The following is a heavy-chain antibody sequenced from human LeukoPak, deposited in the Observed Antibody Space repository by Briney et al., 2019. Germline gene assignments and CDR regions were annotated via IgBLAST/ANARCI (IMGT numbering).Heavy chain of an antibody. CDR1: GYTFTSYY. V-gene: IGHV1-46*01. D-gene: IGHD4-23*01. Sequence: ASVKVSCKASGYTFTSYYMHWVRQAPGQGLEWMGIINPSGGSTSYAQKFQGRVTMTRDTSTSTVYMELSSLRSEDTAVYYCARDYRGDGGNSGGLDYWGQGTLVTVSS. CDR3: ARDYRGDGGNSGGLDY. J-gene: IGHJ4*02. CDR2: INPSGGST.